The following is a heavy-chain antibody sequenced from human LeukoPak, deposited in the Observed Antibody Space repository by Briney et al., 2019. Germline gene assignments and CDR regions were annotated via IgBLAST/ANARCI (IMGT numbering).Heavy chain of an antibody. CDR1: GGSISSYY. CDR3: ARDPAAPSGMDV. Sequence: PSETLSLTCTVSGGSISSYYWSWIRQPPGKGLEWIGYIYYSGSTNYNPSPKSRVTISVDTSKNQFSLKLSSVTAADTAVYYCARDPAAPSGMDVWGKGTTVTVSS. V-gene: IGHV4-59*01. D-gene: IGHD6-25*01. CDR2: IYYSGST. J-gene: IGHJ6*04.